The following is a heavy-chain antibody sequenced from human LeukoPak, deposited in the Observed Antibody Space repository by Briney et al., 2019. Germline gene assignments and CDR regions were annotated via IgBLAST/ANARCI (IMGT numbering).Heavy chain of an antibody. CDR2: IYTSGST. Sequence: SSETLSLTCTVSGGSFSSYYWSWIRQPAGKGLEWIGRIYTSGSTNYNPSLKSRVTMSVDTSKNQFSLKLSSVTAADTAVYYCARDGLSMVREWGWFDPWGQGTLVTVSS. CDR1: GGSFSSYY. CDR3: ARDGLSMVREWGWFDP. J-gene: IGHJ5*02. V-gene: IGHV4-4*07. D-gene: IGHD3-10*01.